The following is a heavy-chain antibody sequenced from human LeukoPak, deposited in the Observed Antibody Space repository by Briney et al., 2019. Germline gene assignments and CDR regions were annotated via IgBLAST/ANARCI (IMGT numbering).Heavy chain of an antibody. D-gene: IGHD6-13*01. Sequence: GGSLRLSCAASRFTFSTYWMHWVRQAPGKGLVWVSRINSDGSSTGYADSVKGRFTISRDNSKNTLYLQMNSPRAEDTAVYYCARTAAGTMWGYYYYYMDVWGKGTTVTVSS. J-gene: IGHJ6*03. CDR3: ARTAAGTMWGYYYYYMDV. CDR1: RFTFSTYW. V-gene: IGHV3-74*01. CDR2: INSDGSST.